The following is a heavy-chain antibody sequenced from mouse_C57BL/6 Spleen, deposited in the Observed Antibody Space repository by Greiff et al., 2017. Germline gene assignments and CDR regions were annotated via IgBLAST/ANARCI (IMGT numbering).Heavy chain of an antibody. D-gene: IGHD1-1*01. CDR2: INPYNGGT. CDR3: ARGDYYGSSYPRYFDV. CDR1: GYTFTDYY. V-gene: IGHV1-19*01. Sequence: VQLQQSGPVLVKPGASVKMSCKASGYTFTDYYMNWVKQSHGKSLEWIGVINPYNGGTSYNQKFKGKATLTVDKSSSTAYMELNSLTSEDSAVYYCARGDYYGSSYPRYFDVWGTGTTVTVSS. J-gene: IGHJ1*03.